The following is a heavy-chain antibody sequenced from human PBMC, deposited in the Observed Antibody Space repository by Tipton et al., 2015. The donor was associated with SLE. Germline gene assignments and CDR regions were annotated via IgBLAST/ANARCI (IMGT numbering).Heavy chain of an antibody. D-gene: IGHD2-21*01. CDR2: IYYSGST. CDR3: ARVWGYLPLNYYYYMDV. Sequence: LRLSCTVSGGSISSSSYYWGWIRQPPGKGLEWIGGIYYSGSTYYNPSLKSRVTISVDTSKNQFSLKLSSVTAADTAVYYCARVWGYLPLNYYYYMDVWGKGTTVTVSS. V-gene: IGHV4-39*07. CDR1: GGSISSSSYY. J-gene: IGHJ6*03.